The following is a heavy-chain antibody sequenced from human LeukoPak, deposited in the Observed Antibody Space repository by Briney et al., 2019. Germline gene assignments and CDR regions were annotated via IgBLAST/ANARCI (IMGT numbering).Heavy chain of an antibody. CDR2: IYYSGNT. D-gene: IGHD2/OR15-2a*01. CDR1: GGSISSSSSY. Sequence: SETLSLTCTVSGGSISSSSSYWGWIRQPPRKGLEWIGSIYYSGNTYYNPSLRSRVTISVDTSKNQFSLKLSSVTAADTALYYCTRLLRSIDAFDIWGQGTMVTVSS. J-gene: IGHJ3*02. V-gene: IGHV4-39*01. CDR3: TRLLRSIDAFDI.